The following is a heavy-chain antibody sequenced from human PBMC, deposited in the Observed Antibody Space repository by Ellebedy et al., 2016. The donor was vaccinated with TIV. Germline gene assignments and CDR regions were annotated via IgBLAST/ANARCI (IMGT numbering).Heavy chain of an antibody. CDR3: ARDEAGPGPAAILS. Sequence: SETLSLXXAVYGGSFSGYYWSWIRQSPGKGLEWIGEINHSGSTNYNPSLKSRVTISVDTSKNQFSLKLSSVTAADTAVYYCARDEAGPGPAAILSWGQGTLVTVSS. CDR1: GGSFSGYY. CDR2: INHSGST. J-gene: IGHJ4*02. D-gene: IGHD2-2*02. V-gene: IGHV4-34*09.